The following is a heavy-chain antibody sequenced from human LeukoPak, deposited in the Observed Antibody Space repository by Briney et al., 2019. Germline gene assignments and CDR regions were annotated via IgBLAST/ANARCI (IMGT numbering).Heavy chain of an antibody. D-gene: IGHD2-2*01. CDR3: ARDGVVVVPAADY. V-gene: IGHV3-21*01. J-gene: IGHJ4*02. CDR1: GFTFSSYS. CDR2: ISSSSSYI. Sequence: PGGSLRLSCAASGFTFSSYSMNWVRQAPGKGLEWVSSISSSSSYIYYADSVKGRFTISRDNAKNSLYQQMNSLRAEDTAVYYCARDGVVVVPAADYWGQGTLVTVSS.